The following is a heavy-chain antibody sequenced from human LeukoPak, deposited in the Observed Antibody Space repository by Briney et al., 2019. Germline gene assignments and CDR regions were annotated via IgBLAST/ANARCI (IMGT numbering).Heavy chain of an antibody. D-gene: IGHD6-13*01. CDR3: TRLAAAGTGD. Sequence: PGGSLRLSCAASGFTFSGSAMHWVRQASGKGLEWVGRIRSKANSYATAYAASVKGRFTIPRDDSKNTAYLQMNSLKTEDTAVYYCTRLAAAGTGDWGQGTLVTVSS. CDR2: IRSKANSYAT. J-gene: IGHJ4*02. CDR1: GFTFSGSA. V-gene: IGHV3-73*01.